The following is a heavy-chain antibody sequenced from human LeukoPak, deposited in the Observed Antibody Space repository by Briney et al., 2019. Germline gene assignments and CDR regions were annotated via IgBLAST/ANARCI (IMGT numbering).Heavy chain of an antibody. CDR3: AREARNDYGEYDY. V-gene: IGHV3-48*02. J-gene: IGHJ4*02. Sequence: PGGSLRLSCAASGFTFSSYSMNWVRQAPGKGLEWVSYISGSGYTIYYADSVKGRFTISRDNAKNSLFLQMSSLRDEDTAMYYCAREARNDYGEYDYWGQGTQVTVSA. CDR1: GFTFSSYS. D-gene: IGHD4-17*01. CDR2: ISGSGYTI.